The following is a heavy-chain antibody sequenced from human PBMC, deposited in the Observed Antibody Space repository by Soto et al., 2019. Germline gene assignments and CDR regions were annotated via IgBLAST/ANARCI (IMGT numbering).Heavy chain of an antibody. CDR2: IYYSGTT. CDR3: AREQGGLWFGETAKGGFDD. CDR1: SASISSSSYT. Sequence: PSETLSLTCTVSSASISSSSYTWGWIRQPPGKGLEWIGSIYYSGTTYYNPSLNSRVTVSVDTSKNQFSLKLSSVTAADTAVYYCAREQGGLWFGETAKGGFDDWGQGTLVTVSS. J-gene: IGHJ4*02. V-gene: IGHV4-39*07. D-gene: IGHD3-10*01.